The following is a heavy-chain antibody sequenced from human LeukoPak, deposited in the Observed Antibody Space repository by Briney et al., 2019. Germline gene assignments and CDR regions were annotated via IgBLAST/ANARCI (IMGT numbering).Heavy chain of an antibody. J-gene: IGHJ5*02. CDR1: GYTFTGYY. Sequence: ASVKVSCKASGYTFTGYYMHWVRQAPGQGLEWMGRINPNSGGTNYAQKFQGRVTMTRDTSISTAYMELSRLRSDDTAVYYCARELIGTTVTFDPWGQGTLVTVSS. V-gene: IGHV1-2*06. D-gene: IGHD4-17*01. CDR2: INPNSGGT. CDR3: ARELIGTTVTFDP.